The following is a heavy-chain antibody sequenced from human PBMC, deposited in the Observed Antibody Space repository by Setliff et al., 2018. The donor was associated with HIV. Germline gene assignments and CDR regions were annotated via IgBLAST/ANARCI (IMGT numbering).Heavy chain of an antibody. Sequence: ASVKVSCKASGYTFTSYGISWVRQAPGQGLEWMGWISAYNGNTNYAQKLQGRVTMTTDTSTSTAYMELRSLRSEDTAVYYCAIAQLRFWGRNYYYMDVWGKGTTVTVSS. D-gene: IGHD3-3*01. CDR3: AIAQLRFWGRNYYYMDV. J-gene: IGHJ6*03. CDR1: GYTFTSYG. V-gene: IGHV1-18*01. CDR2: ISAYNGNT.